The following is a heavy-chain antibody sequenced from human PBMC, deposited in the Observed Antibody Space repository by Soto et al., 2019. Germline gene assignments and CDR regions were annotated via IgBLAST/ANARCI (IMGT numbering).Heavy chain of an antibody. D-gene: IGHD3-10*01. CDR1: GYTLTELS. CDR3: ATVLNLVPAYFDY. Sequence: GASVKVSYKVSGYTLTELSMHWVRQAPGKGLEWMGGFDPEDGETIYAQKFQGRVTMTEDTSTDTAYMELSSLRSEDTAVYYCATVLNLVPAYFDYWGQGTLVTVSP. V-gene: IGHV1-24*01. J-gene: IGHJ4*02. CDR2: FDPEDGET.